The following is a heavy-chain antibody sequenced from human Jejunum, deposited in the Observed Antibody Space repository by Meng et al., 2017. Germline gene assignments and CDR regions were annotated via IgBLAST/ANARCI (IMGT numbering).Heavy chain of an antibody. CDR1: GNSCSCSRHL. V-gene: IGHV6-1*01. CDR2: TYYRSEWHN. J-gene: IGHJ4*02. CDR3: TTWYGDY. D-gene: IGHD6-13*01. Sequence: GLLRPLQLLSPRYAWSGNSCSCSRHLPHPVKESPSSGLRYLGQTYYRSEWHNRYVISVRDTITINSDTSRNPVTLHLTSVSSEDTAVYACTTWYGDYWGQGTLVTVSS.